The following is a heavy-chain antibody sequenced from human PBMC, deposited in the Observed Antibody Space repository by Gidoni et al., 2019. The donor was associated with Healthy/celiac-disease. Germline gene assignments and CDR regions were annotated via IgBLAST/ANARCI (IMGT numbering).Heavy chain of an antibody. D-gene: IGHD3-3*01. Sequence: QVQLQQWGAGLLKPSETLSLTCAVYGGSFSGYYWSWIRQPPGKGLEWIGEINHSGSTNYNPSLKSRVTISVDTSKNQFSLKLSSVTAADTAVYYCARYYFWSGYYHYGMDVWGQGTTVTVSS. J-gene: IGHJ6*02. CDR2: INHSGST. CDR3: ARYYFWSGYYHYGMDV. V-gene: IGHV4-34*01. CDR1: GGSFSGYY.